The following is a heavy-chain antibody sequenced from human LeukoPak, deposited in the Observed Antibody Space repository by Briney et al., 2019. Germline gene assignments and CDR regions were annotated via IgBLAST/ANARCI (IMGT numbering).Heavy chain of an antibody. CDR1: GGSISSGSYY. CDR3: ARNPVAGLLPDPYYYYYMDV. J-gene: IGHJ6*03. Sequence: SETLSLTCTVSGGSISSGSYYWSWIRQPPGKGLEWIGSIYHSGSTYYNPSLKSRVTISVDTSKNQFSLKLSSVTAADTAVYYCARNPVAGLLPDPYYYYYMDVWGKGTTVTVSS. D-gene: IGHD6-19*01. CDR2: IYHSGST. V-gene: IGHV4-39*07.